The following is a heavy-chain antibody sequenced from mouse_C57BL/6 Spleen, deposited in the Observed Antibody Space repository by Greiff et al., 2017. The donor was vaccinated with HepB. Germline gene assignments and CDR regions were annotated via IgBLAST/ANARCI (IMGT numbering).Heavy chain of an antibody. D-gene: IGHD1-1*01. CDR1: GFTFSNYW. CDR2: IRLKSDNYAT. V-gene: IGHV6-3*01. CDR3: TSGIPFAY. J-gene: IGHJ3*01. Sequence: EVQGVESGGGLVQPGGSMKLSCVASGFTFSNYWMNWVRQSPEKGLEWVAQIRLKSDNYATHYAESVKGRFTISRDDSKSSVYLQMNNLRAEDTGIYYCTSGIPFAYWGQGTLVTVSA.